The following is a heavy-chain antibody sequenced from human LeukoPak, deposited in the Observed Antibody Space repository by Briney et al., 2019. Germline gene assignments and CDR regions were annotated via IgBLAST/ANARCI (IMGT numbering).Heavy chain of an antibody. CDR2: IKQDGSEK. J-gene: IGHJ4*02. Sequence: GGSLRLSCAASGFIFSDYWMSWVRQVPGKGLEWVANIKQDGSEKYYVDSVKGRFTISRDNSKNTLYLQMNSLRAEDTAVYYCANWGIAAAGAGEDYWDQGTLVTVSS. CDR3: ANWGIAAAGAGEDY. D-gene: IGHD6-13*01. V-gene: IGHV3-7*03. CDR1: GFIFSDYW.